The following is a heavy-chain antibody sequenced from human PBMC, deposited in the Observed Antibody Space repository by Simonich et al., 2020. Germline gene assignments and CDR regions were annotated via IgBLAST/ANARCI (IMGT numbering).Heavy chain of an antibody. CDR2: ISSSSSYI. CDR1: GFTFSSYS. Sequence: GGGLVKPGGYLILSCAASGFTFSSYSMNWVRQAPGKRLEWVSSISSSSSYIYYSDSVKGRFTITRDNAKNSLYLQMNSLRAEDTAVYYCARDTSYYGSGSYYFDYWGQGTLVTVSS. CDR3: ARDTSYYGSGSYYFDY. D-gene: IGHD3-10*01. J-gene: IGHJ4*02. V-gene: IGHV3-21*01.